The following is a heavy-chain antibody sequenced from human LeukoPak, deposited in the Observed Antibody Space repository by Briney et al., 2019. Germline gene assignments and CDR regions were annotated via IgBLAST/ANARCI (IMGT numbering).Heavy chain of an antibody. CDR3: ARPIAGSSSWYVEAFAI. CDR1: GYTCTGYY. V-gene: IGHV1-2*02. J-gene: IGHJ3*02. D-gene: IGHD6-13*01. Sequence: ASVKVSCKASGYTCTGYYMHWVRQAPGQGLEWMGWINPNSGGTNYAQKFQGRVTMTRDTSFSTAYMELSRLRSDDTAVYYCARPIAGSSSWYVEAFAIWGQGTMVTVSS. CDR2: INPNSGGT.